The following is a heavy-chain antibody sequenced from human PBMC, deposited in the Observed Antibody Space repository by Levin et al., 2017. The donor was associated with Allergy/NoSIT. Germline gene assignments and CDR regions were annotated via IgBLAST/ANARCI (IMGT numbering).Heavy chain of an antibody. CDR2: ISWNSGSI. D-gene: IGHD6-19*01. J-gene: IGHJ4*02. CDR3: AKVPVGDWYPDPRTGISTEYYFDY. Sequence: GGSLRLSCAASGFTFDDYAMHWVRQAPGKGLEWVSGISWNSGSIGYADSVKGRFTISRDNAKNSLYLQMNSLRAEDTALYYCAKVPVGDWYPDPRTGISTEYYFDYWGQGTLVTVSS. V-gene: IGHV3-9*01. CDR1: GFTFDDYA.